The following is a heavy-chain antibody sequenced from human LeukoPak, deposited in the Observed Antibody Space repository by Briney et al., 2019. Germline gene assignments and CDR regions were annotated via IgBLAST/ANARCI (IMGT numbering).Heavy chain of an antibody. CDR2: ISGSGGST. CDR3: AKSWLAPLYYFDY. D-gene: IGHD6-19*01. Sequence: GGSLRLSCVGSGYTFRSHAMSWVRQAPEKGLEWVSAISGSGGSTYYADSVKGRFTISRDNSKNTLYLQMNSLRAEDTAVYYCAKSWLAPLYYFDYWGQGTLVTVFS. J-gene: IGHJ4*02. CDR1: GYTFRSHA. V-gene: IGHV3-23*01.